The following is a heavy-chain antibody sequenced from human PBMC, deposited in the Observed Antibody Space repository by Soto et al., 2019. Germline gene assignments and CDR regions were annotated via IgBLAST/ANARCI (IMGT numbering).Heavy chain of an antibody. CDR2: ITSSGV. D-gene: IGHD3-10*01. J-gene: IGHJ4*02. CDR3: ARDPSGSGPDFDY. V-gene: IGHV3-21*01. Sequence: LRLSCAASGFTFSSYHMNWVRQAPGKGLEWVSSITSSGVYYRDSVKGRFTISGDNAKNSLYLQMNSLRAEDTAVYYCARDPSGSGPDFDYWGQGILVTV. CDR1: GFTFSSYH.